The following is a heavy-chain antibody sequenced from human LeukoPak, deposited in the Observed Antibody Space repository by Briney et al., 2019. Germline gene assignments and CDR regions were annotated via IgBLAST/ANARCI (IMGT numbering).Heavy chain of an antibody. V-gene: IGHV3-15*01. Sequence: PGGSLRLSCAASGFTFSNAWMSWVRQAPGKGLEWVGRIKSKTDGGTTDYAAPVKGRFTISRDYSKNTLYLQMNSLKTEDTAVYYCTTDWAAAGSSRTIDYWGQGTLVTVSS. CDR2: IKSKTDGGTT. D-gene: IGHD6-13*01. CDR3: TTDWAAAGSSRTIDY. CDR1: GFTFSNAW. J-gene: IGHJ4*02.